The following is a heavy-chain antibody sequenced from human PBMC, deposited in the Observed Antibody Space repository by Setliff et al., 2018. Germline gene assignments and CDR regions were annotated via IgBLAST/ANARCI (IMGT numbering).Heavy chain of an antibody. Sequence: GGSLRLSCAASGFTFSNYWMTWVRQAPGKGLMWVSRINNDGSSTTYEDSVKGRFTISRDNAKNTLYLQMNSLRAEDTAVYYCARAHSSTLSVHDYWGQGTLVTVSS. J-gene: IGHJ4*02. CDR3: ARAHSSTLSVHDY. CDR2: INNDGSST. V-gene: IGHV3-74*01. CDR1: GFTFSNYW. D-gene: IGHD2-2*01.